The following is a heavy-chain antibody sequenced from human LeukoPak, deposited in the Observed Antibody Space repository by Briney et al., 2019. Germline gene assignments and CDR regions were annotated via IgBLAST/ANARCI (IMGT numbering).Heavy chain of an antibody. CDR1: GLTFSSYG. CDR2: IWYDGSNK. J-gene: IGHJ4*02. Sequence: GRSLRLSCAASGLTFSSYGMHWVRQAPGKGLEWVAVIWYDGSNKYYADSVKGRFTISRDNSKNTLYLQMNSLRAEDTAVYYCAREQYYYDSSGYSSPAYWGQGTLVTVSS. V-gene: IGHV3-33*01. CDR3: AREQYYYDSSGYSSPAY. D-gene: IGHD3-22*01.